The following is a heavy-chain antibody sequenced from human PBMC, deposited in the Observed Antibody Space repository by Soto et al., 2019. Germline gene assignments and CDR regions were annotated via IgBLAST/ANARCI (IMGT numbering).Heavy chain of an antibody. CDR1: GYSFTIYW. J-gene: IGHJ5*02. CDR2: IYPGDSDT. V-gene: IGHV5-51*01. Sequence: GESLKISCKGSGYSFTIYWIGWVRQMPGKGLEWMGIIYPGDSDTRYSPSFQGQVTISADKSISTAYLQWSSLKASDTAMYYCARGDLVYYYDSTGYGWFDPWGQGTLVTVSS. CDR3: ARGDLVYYYDSTGYGWFDP. D-gene: IGHD3-22*01.